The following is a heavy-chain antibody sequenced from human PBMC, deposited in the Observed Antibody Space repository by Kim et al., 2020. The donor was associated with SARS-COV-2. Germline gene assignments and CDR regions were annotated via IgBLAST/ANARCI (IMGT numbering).Heavy chain of an antibody. V-gene: IGHV3-33*01. Sequence: ADSVKGRFTISRDNSKNTLYLQMNSLRAEDTAVYYCAIAYYYDSSGFLDYWGQGTLVTVSS. D-gene: IGHD3-22*01. CDR3: AIAYYYDSSGFLDY. J-gene: IGHJ4*02.